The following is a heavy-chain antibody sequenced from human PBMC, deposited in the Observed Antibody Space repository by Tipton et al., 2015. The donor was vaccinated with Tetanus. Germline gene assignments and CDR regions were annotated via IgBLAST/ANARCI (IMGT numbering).Heavy chain of an antibody. CDR3: TRVAAPQPFDY. Sequence: SLRLSCAASGFDFSTYWMSWVRQAPGKGLEWVGRIRSKASNYATAYAASVKGRFTISRDDSKNTAYLQMNSLKTEDTAVYYCTRVAAPQPFDYWGQGTLVTVSS. CDR2: IRSKASNYAT. CDR1: GFDFSTYW. D-gene: IGHD6-6*01. J-gene: IGHJ4*02. V-gene: IGHV3-73*01.